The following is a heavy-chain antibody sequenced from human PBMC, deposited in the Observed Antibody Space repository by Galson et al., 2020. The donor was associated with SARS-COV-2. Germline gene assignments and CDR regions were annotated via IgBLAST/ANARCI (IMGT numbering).Heavy chain of an antibody. CDR2: IRSKANNYAT. CDR1: GFVFSGSA. Sequence: GSLSLSCAASGFVFSGSALHWVRQASGRGLEWVGRIRSKANNYATAYGASVKDRFTIFRDDSKNTAYVEMHNLKTEDTAVYYCTRFVEGANYFDYWGQGALVTVSS. V-gene: IGHV3-73*01. D-gene: IGHD1-1*01. J-gene: IGHJ4*02. CDR3: TRFVEGANYFDY.